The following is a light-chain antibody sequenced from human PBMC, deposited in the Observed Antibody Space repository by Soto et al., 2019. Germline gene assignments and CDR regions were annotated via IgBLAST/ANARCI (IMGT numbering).Light chain of an antibody. J-gene: IGLJ7*01. CDR3: CSYAGSYTFAV. CDR1: SSDGGGYNY. Sequence: QSALTQPRSVSGSPGQSVTISCTGTSSDGGGYNYVSWYQQHPGKAPKLMIYDVSKRPSGVPDRFSGSKSGNTASLTISGLQAEDEADYYCCSYAGSYTFAVFGGGTQLTVL. CDR2: DVS. V-gene: IGLV2-11*01.